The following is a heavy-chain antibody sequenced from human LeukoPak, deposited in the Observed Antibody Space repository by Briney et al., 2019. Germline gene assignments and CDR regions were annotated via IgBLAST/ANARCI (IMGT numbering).Heavy chain of an antibody. CDR3: AIQGYCSSTSCYTDENWFDP. CDR1: GFTFSSYW. V-gene: IGHV3-74*01. Sequence: GGSLRLSCAASGFTFSSYWMHWVRQAPGKGLVWVSRINSDGSSTSYADSVKGRFTISRDNAKNTLYLQMNSLRAEDTAVYYCAIQGYCSSTSCYTDENWFDPWGQGTLATVSS. D-gene: IGHD2-2*02. CDR2: INSDGSST. J-gene: IGHJ5*02.